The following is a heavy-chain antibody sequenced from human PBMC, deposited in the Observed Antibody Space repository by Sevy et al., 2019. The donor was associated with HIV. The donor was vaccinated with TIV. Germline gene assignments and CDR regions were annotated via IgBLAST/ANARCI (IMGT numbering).Heavy chain of an antibody. CDR2: INPNSGGT. CDR3: ASSPGCSSTSCFLFDY. V-gene: IGHV1-2*02. Sequence: ASVKVSCKASGYTFTGYYMHWVRQAPGQGLAWMGWINPNSGGTNYAQKFQGRVTMTRDTSISTAYMELSRLRSDDTAVYYCASSPGCSSTSCFLFDYWGQGTLVTVSS. D-gene: IGHD2-2*01. CDR1: GYTFTGYY. J-gene: IGHJ4*02.